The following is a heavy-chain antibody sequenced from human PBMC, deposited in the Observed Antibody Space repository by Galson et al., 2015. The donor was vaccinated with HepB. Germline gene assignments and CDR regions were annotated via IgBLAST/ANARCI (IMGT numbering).Heavy chain of an antibody. J-gene: IGHJ4*02. Sequence: SLRLSCAASGFTFSNYWLHWVRQAPGKGLVWVSGINNDGRTTNYADSVKGRFTTSRDNANRMLYLQMNNLRVEGTAIYYCACVRGDYWSQGTLVTVSS. CDR1: GFTFSNYW. CDR2: INNDGRTT. V-gene: IGHV3-74*01. CDR3: ACVRGDY. D-gene: IGHD5/OR15-5a*01.